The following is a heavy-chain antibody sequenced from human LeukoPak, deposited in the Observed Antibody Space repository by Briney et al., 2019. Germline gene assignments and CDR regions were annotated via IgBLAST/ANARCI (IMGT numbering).Heavy chain of an antibody. CDR1: GFTFSDYY. Sequence: GGSLRLSCAASGFTFSDYYMSWIRQAPGKGLEWVSYISSSGSTIYYAASVKGRFTFSRDNAKNSLYLQLNRLRAEYTAVYYCARVWGPARQGEFDYWGQGTLVTVSS. CDR2: ISSSGSTI. V-gene: IGHV3-11*01. CDR3: ARVWGPARQGEFDY. J-gene: IGHJ4*02. D-gene: IGHD7-27*01.